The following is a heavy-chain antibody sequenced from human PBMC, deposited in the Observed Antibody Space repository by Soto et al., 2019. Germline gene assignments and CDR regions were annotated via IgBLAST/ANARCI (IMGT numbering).Heavy chain of an antibody. V-gene: IGHV4-34*01. CDR1: GGSFSGYY. D-gene: IGHD6-13*01. CDR3: ARGSIAAAGYYFDS. Sequence: ASETLSLTCAVYGGSFSGYYWSWIRQPPGKGLEWIGEINHSGSTNYNPSLKSRVTISVDTSKNQFSLKLSSVTAADTAVYYCARGSIAAAGYYFDSWGQGTLVT. J-gene: IGHJ4*02. CDR2: INHSGST.